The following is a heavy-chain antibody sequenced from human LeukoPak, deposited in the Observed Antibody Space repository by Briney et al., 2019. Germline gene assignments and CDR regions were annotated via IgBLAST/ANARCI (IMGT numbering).Heavy chain of an antibody. V-gene: IGHV1-69*05. J-gene: IGHJ6*03. CDR1: GGTFSSYA. Sequence: SVKVSCKASGGTFSSYAISWVRQAPGQGLEWMGGIIPIFGTANYAQKFQGRVTITTDESTSTAYMELSSLRSEDTAVYYCARVPYCSGGSCYSEDYYYYMDVRGKGTTVTVSS. CDR2: IIPIFGTA. D-gene: IGHD2-15*01. CDR3: ARVPYCSGGSCYSEDYYYYMDV.